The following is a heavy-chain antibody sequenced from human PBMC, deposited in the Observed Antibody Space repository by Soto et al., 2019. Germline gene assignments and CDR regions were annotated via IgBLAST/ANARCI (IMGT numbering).Heavy chain of an antibody. J-gene: IGHJ5*02. CDR1: GGSISSGDYY. D-gene: IGHD3-22*01. CDR3: ARGHYYDSSGYYLNWFYP. Sequence: QVQLQESGPGLVKPSQTLSLTCTVSGGSISSGDYYWSWIRQPPGKGLEWIGYIYYSGSTYYNPSLKSRVTISVDTSKNQFSLKLSSVTAADTDVYYCARGHYYDSSGYYLNWFYPWGQGTLVTVSS. CDR2: IYYSGST. V-gene: IGHV4-30-4*01.